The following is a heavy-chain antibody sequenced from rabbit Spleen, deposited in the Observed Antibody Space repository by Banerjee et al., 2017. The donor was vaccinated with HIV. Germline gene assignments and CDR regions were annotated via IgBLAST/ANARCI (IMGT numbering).Heavy chain of an antibody. J-gene: IGHJ4*01. D-gene: IGHD2-1*01. CDR3: ARGSATMTMVITGYYLSL. CDR1: GFSFSSSYY. V-gene: IGHV1S45*01. CDR2: IYTGGSGST. Sequence: QEQLEESGGGLVKPEGSLTLTCTASGFSFSSSYYMCWVRQAPGEGLEWIACIYTGGSGSTAYATWPKGRFTVSRTSSTTVTLQLNSLTAADTATYFCARGSATMTMVITGYYLSLWGQGTLVTVS.